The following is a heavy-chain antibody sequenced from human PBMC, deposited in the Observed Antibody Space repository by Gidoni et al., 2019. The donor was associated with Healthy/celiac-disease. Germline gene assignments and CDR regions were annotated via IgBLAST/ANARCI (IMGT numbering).Heavy chain of an antibody. D-gene: IGHD3-10*01. CDR1: CFTFSSYS. V-gene: IGHV3-21*01. Sequence: EVQLLASGGGLVKPGGSLRLSCAASCFTFSSYSLNWVRQAPGKGLEWVSSISSSSSYIYYADAVKGRFTISRDNAKNSLYLQMNSLRAEDTAVYYCARVGGLRWFGESASGSFDYWGQGTLVTVSS. CDR2: ISSSSSYI. CDR3: ARVGGLRWFGESASGSFDY. J-gene: IGHJ4*02.